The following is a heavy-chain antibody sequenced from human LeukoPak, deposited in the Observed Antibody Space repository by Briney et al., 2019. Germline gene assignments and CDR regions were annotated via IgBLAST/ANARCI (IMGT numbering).Heavy chain of an antibody. D-gene: IGHD5-24*01. CDR1: GAPFSSYA. CDR3: ASGKDGYTPLGFDY. V-gene: IGHV1-69*05. Sequence: PSVKASFKPPGAPFSSYAISWVRQAPGQGLEGMGGIIPIFVTPNQPQKFQGTVTFTTDASTSTAYMELSSLRSEATAVYYCASGKDGYTPLGFDYWGQGTPVTVSS. J-gene: IGHJ4*02. CDR2: IIPIFVTP.